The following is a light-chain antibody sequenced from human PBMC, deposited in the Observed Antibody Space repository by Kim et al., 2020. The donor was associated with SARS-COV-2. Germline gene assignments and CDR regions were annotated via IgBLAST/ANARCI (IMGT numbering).Light chain of an antibody. J-gene: IGKJ1*01. V-gene: IGKV1-39*01. Sequence: DIQMTQSPSSLSASVGDRVTITCRASQDISRYLNWYQQKPGKAPKLLIYTASSLQSGVPSRFTGSGSETDFTLTISSLQPEDFATYYFQQTYSASRTFCQGTKVDIK. CDR2: TAS. CDR3: QQTYSASRT. CDR1: QDISRY.